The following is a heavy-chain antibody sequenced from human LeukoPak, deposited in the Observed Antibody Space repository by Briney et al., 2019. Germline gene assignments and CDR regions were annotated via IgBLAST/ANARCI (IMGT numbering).Heavy chain of an antibody. CDR3: ARGSAGYCSSTSCYTGDFDY. CDR1: GGSFSGYY. CDR2: INHSGST. Sequence: SETLSLTCAVYGGSFSGYYWSWIRQPPGKGLEWIGEINHSGSTNYNPSLKSRVTISVDTSKDQFSLKLSSVTATDTAVYYCARGSAGYCSSTSCYTGDFDYWGQGTLVTVSS. D-gene: IGHD2-2*02. J-gene: IGHJ4*02. V-gene: IGHV4-34*01.